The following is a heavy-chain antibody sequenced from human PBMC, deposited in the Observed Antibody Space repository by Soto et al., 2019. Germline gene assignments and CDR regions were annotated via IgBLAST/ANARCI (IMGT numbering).Heavy chain of an antibody. CDR1: GYTFTSYD. CDR2: ISTYNGNT. V-gene: IGHV1-18*01. J-gene: IGHJ4*02. Sequence: ASVKVSCKASGYTFTSYDISWVRQAPGQGLEWMGWISTYNGNTNYAQKLQGRVTITTDTSASTAYMELSSLRSEDTAVYYCARGTKPIDYWGQGTLVTVSS. CDR3: ARGTKPIDY. D-gene: IGHD3-9*01.